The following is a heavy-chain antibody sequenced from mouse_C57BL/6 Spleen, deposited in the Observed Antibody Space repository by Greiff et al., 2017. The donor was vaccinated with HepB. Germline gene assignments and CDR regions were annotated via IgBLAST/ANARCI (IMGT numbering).Heavy chain of an antibody. J-gene: IGHJ4*01. CDR2: ISYDGSN. Sequence: EVQLQESGPGLVKPSQSLSLTCSVTGYSITSGYYWNWIRQFPGNKLEWMGYISYDGSNNYNPSLKNRISITRDTSKNQFFLKLNSVTTEDTATYYCARERVYYYGSSLYYYAMDYWGQGTSVTVSS. CDR1: GYSITSGYY. CDR3: ARERVYYYGSSLYYYAMDY. D-gene: IGHD1-1*01. V-gene: IGHV3-6*01.